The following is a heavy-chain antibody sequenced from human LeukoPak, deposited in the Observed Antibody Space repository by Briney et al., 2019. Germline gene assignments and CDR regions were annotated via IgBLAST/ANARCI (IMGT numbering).Heavy chain of an antibody. V-gene: IGHV3-9*01. CDR1: GFTFDDYA. Sequence: GRSLRLSCAASGFTFDDYAMHWVRQAPGKGLEWVSGISWNSGSIGYADSVKGRFTISRDNAKNSLYLQMNSLRAEDTAVYYCATIRGQYCSGGSCYGPDYWGQGTLVTVSS. D-gene: IGHD2-15*01. CDR3: ATIRGQYCSGGSCYGPDY. CDR2: ISWNSGSI. J-gene: IGHJ4*02.